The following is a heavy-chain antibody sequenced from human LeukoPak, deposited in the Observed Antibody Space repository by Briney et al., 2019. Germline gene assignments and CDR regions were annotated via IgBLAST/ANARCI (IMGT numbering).Heavy chain of an antibody. D-gene: IGHD2-2*01. CDR3: ASRDCSSTSCHEGYNWFDP. V-gene: IGHV4-4*02. CDR2: IYHSGST. J-gene: IGHJ5*02. CDR1: GGSISSSNW. Sequence: PSETLSLTCAVSGGSISSSNWWSWVRQPPGKGLEWIGEIYHSGSTNYNPSLKSRVTISVDKSKNQFSLKLTSVTAADTAVYYCASRDCSSTSCHEGYNWFDPWGQGILVSVSS.